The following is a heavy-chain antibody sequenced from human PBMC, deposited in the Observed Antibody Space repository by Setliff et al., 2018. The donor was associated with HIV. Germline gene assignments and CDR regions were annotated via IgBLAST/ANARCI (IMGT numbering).Heavy chain of an antibody. CDR1: GYSFNRNA. J-gene: IGHJ4*02. CDR2: INADNDNT. Sequence: ASVKVSCKASGYSFNRNAIHWVRQAPGQRLEWMGLINADNDNTKYSQKFQGRVTITRDTSASTAYMELSNLRSEDAAVYYCMRGTGPGAYLCDYWGQGTLVTVSS. CDR3: MRGTGPGAYLCDY. D-gene: IGHD3-10*01. V-gene: IGHV1-3*01.